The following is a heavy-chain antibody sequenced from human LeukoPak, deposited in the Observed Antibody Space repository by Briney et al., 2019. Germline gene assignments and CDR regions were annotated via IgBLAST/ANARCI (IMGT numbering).Heavy chain of an antibody. CDR3: ARNTHMRGMDV. V-gene: IGHV4-34*01. CDR2: INHSGST. J-gene: IGHJ6*02. D-gene: IGHD2-2*01. CDR1: GGSFSGYY. Sequence: SETLSLTCAVYGGSFSGYYWSWIRQPPGKGLEWIGEINHSGSTNYNPSLKSRVTISVDTSKNQFSLKLSSVTAVDTAVYYCARNTHMRGMDVWGQGTTVTVSS.